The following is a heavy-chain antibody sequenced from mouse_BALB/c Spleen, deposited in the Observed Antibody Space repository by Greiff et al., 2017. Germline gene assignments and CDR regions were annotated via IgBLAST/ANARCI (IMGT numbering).Heavy chain of an antibody. CDR1: GFTFSSYA. CDR3: ARGSGNYYFDY. D-gene: IGHD2-1*01. V-gene: IGHV5-6-5*01. Sequence: DVKLQESGGGLVKPGGSLKLSCAASGFTFSSYAMSWVRQTPEKRLEWVASISSGGSTYYPDSVKGRFTISRDNARNILYLQMSSLRSEDTAMYYCARGSGNYYFDYWGQGTTLTVSS. CDR2: ISSGGST. J-gene: IGHJ2*01.